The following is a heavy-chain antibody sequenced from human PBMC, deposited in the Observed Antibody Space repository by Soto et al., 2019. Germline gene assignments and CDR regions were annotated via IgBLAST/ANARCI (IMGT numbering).Heavy chain of an antibody. D-gene: IGHD3-3*01. CDR2: IIPIFGTA. V-gene: IGHV1-69*13. CDR1: GGTFISYA. Sequence: RASVKISCTASGGTFISYAISWVRQAPGQGLEWMGGIIPIFGTANYAQKFQGRVTITADESTSTAYMELSSLRSEDTAVYYCARTQVRELSSGDYQEAYYYELVDRCGHGITGTLAS. J-gene: IGHJ6*02. CDR3: ARTQVRELSSGDYQEAYYYELVDR.